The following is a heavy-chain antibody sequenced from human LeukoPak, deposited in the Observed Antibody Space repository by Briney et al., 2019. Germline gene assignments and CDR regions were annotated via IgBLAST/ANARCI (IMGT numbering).Heavy chain of an antibody. J-gene: IGHJ4*02. CDR1: GGSFSGYY. CDR2: INHSGST. CDR3: ARAGGGLSGFKYYYDSSGPTGFDY. D-gene: IGHD3-22*01. Sequence: SETLSHTCAVYGGSFSGYYWSWIRQPPGKGLEWIGEINHSGSTNYNPSLKSRVTISVDTSKNQFSLKLSSVTAADTAVYYCARAGGGLSGFKYYYDSSGPTGFDYWGQGTLVTVSS. V-gene: IGHV4-34*01.